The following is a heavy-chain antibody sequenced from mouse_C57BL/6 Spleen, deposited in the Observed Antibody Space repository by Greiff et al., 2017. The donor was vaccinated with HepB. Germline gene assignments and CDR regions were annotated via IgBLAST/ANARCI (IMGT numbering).Heavy chain of an antibody. J-gene: IGHJ2*01. D-gene: IGHD3-3*01. CDR3: ARRGLGDYFDY. Sequence: EVKLVESEGGLVQPGSSMKLSCTASGFTFSDYYMAWVRQVPEKGLEWVANINYDGSSTYYLDSLKSRFIISRDNAKNILYLQMSSLKSEDTATYYCARRGLGDYFDYWGQGTTLTVSS. CDR2: INYDGSST. CDR1: GFTFSDYY. V-gene: IGHV5-16*01.